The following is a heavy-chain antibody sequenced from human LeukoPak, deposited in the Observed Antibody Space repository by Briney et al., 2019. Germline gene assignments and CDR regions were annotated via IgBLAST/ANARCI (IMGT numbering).Heavy chain of an antibody. J-gene: IGHJ3*02. Sequence: SETLSLTCAVYGGSFSNYYWSWIRQPPGKGLEWIGEVNHSGRTNYNPSLKSRVTISVDTSKNQFSLKLSSVTAADTAVYYCARGGEVVDAFDIWGQGTMVTVSS. CDR2: VNHSGRT. CDR1: GGSFSNYY. D-gene: IGHD4-17*01. V-gene: IGHV4-34*01. CDR3: ARGGEVVDAFDI.